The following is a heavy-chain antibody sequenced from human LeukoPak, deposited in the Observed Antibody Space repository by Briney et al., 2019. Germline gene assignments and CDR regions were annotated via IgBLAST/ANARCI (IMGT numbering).Heavy chain of an antibody. V-gene: IGHV3-23*01. Sequence: GGSLRLSCAASGFTFSTYAMSWVRQAPGKGLEWLSTIGGGGRDTFYADSVKGRFTVSRDKSKNTLYLQMSSLRAEDTAVYFCAKNRGANYYSYYMDVWGKGTTVTVSS. CDR1: GFTFSTYA. CDR3: AKNRGANYYSYYMDV. D-gene: IGHD4/OR15-4a*01. J-gene: IGHJ6*03. CDR2: IGGGGRDT.